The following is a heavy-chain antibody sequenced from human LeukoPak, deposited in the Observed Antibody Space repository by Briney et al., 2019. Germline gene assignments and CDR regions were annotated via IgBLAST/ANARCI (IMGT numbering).Heavy chain of an antibody. CDR3: AKGGIRSGAFDI. D-gene: IGHD6-13*01. Sequence: PSETLTLPCTVSGGSISNYYWRWIRQPPGKGLEWIGYFYYSGSTSYNPSLKSRVTISVATSKNQFSLKLSSVTAADTAVYYCAKGGIRSGAFDIWGQGTRVTVSS. CDR1: GGSISNYY. V-gene: IGHV4-59*01. CDR2: FYYSGST. J-gene: IGHJ3*02.